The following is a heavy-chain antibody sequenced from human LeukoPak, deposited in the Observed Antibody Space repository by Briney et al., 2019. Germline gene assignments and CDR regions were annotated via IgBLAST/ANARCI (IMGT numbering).Heavy chain of an antibody. CDR1: GGSFSGYY. CDR3: ARAGRAYYGSGKWFDP. V-gene: IGHV4-34*01. J-gene: IGHJ5*02. D-gene: IGHD3-10*01. Sequence: SETLSLTCAVYGGSFSGYYWSWTRQPPGKGLEWIGEINHSGSTNYNPSLKSRVTISVDTSKNQFSLKLSSVTAADTAVYYCARAGRAYYGSGKWFDPWGQGTLVTVSS. CDR2: INHSGST.